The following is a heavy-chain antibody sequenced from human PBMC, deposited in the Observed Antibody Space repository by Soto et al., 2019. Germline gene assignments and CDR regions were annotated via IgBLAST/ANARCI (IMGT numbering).Heavy chain of an antibody. Sequence: GGSLRLSCSASGFTFSSYAMHWVRQAPGKGLEYVSAISSNGGGTYYADSVKGRFTISRDNSKNTLYLQMSSLRAEDTAVYYCVRAGGVLLWFGELGDDAFDNWGQGTMVTVSS. V-gene: IGHV3-64D*08. CDR3: VRAGGVLLWFGELGDDAFDN. CDR2: ISSNGGGT. D-gene: IGHD3-10*01. CDR1: GFTFSSYA. J-gene: IGHJ3*02.